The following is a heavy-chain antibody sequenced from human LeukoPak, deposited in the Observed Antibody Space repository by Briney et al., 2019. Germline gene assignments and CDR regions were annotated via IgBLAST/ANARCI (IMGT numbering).Heavy chain of an antibody. J-gene: IGHJ6*03. CDR1: GGSISSYY. D-gene: IGHD3-3*01. CDR3: ARLYYEFWSGYYYYHYYYMDV. V-gene: IGHV4-59*01. CDR2: IYYSGST. Sequence: SETLSLTCTVSGGSISSYYWSWIRQPPGKGLEWIGYIYYSGSTNYNPSLKSRVTISVDTSKNQFSLKLSSVTAADTAVYYCARLYYEFWSGYYYYHYYYMDVWGKGTTVTVSS.